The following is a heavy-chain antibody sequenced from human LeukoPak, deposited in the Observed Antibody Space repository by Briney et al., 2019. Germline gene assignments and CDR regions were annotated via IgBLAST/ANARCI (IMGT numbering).Heavy chain of an antibody. CDR1: GYSFSNYW. Sequence: GESLKISCKGSGYSFSNYWIGWVRQMPGRGLEWMGIIYPGDSDTRYSPSFQGQVTISADKSISTAYLQWSSLLASDTAMYYCVRPQGRSGYYTPIDYWGQGTLVTVSS. D-gene: IGHD3-22*01. V-gene: IGHV5-51*01. CDR3: VRPQGRSGYYTPIDY. J-gene: IGHJ4*02. CDR2: IYPGDSDT.